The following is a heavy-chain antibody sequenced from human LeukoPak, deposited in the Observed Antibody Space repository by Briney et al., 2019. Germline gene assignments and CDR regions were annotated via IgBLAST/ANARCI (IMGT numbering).Heavy chain of an antibody. D-gene: IGHD3-22*01. CDR3: ARAEGYYDSSGNDAFDI. CDR1: GFTFSSYA. V-gene: IGHV3-23*01. J-gene: IGHJ3*02. Sequence: GGSLRLSCAASGFTFSSYAMSWVRQAPGKGLEWVSTISGSGGSTYYADSVKGRFTISRDNSKNTLYLQMNSLRTEDTAVYYCARAEGYYDSSGNDAFDIWGQGTMVTVSS. CDR2: ISGSGGST.